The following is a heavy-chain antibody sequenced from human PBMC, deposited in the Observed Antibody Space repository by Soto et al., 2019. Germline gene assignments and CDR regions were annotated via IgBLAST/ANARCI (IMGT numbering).Heavy chain of an antibody. Sequence: PSETLSLTCTVSGGSVSSGSYYWSWIRQPPGKGLEWIGYIYYSGSTNYNPSLKSRVTISVDTSKNQFSLKLSSVTAADTAVYYCARGTYYDFWSGYYSYGMDVWGQGTTVTVSS. D-gene: IGHD3-3*01. CDR3: ARGTYYDFWSGYYSYGMDV. V-gene: IGHV4-61*01. J-gene: IGHJ6*02. CDR1: GGSVSSGSYY. CDR2: IYYSGST.